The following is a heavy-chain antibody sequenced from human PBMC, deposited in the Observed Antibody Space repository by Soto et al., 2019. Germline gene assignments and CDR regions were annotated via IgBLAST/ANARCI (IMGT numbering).Heavy chain of an antibody. J-gene: IGHJ6*01. Sequence: QVQLVQSGAEVKKPGASVKGSCKASGDTFTTYFIHWVRQAPGQGLEWMGIIDPIRGSARYAQRSQVNVTMTRDTRTRIFFTVMRSMRTEHTGVYYSARGNDIKYYYYGLDV. D-gene: IGHD3-9*01. CDR3: ARGNDIKYYYYGLDV. CDR1: GDTFTTYF. CDR2: IDPIRGSA. V-gene: IGHV1-46*03.